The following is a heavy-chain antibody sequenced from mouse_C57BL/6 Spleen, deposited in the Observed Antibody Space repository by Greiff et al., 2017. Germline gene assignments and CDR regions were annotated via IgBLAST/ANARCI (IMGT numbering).Heavy chain of an antibody. V-gene: IGHV2-5*01. CDR1: GFSLTSYG. Sequence: VQLQQSGPGLVQPSQSLSITCTVSGFSLTSYGVHWVRQSPGKGLEWLGVIWRGGSTDYNAAFMSRLSITKDNSKSQVFFKMNSLQADYTAIYYCAKVYYYGSSYDAMDYWGQGTSVTVSS. D-gene: IGHD1-1*01. CDR2: IWRGGST. CDR3: AKVYYYGSSYDAMDY. J-gene: IGHJ4*01.